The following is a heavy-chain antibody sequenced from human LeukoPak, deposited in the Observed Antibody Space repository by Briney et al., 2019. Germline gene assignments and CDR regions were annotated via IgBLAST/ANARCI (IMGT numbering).Heavy chain of an antibody. CDR2: IWYDGNNK. D-gene: IGHD5-12*01. V-gene: IGHV3-30*02. Sequence: GGSLRLSFVASGFTFSSYGMQWVRQAPGKGLEWVGIIWYDGNNKYYADSVKGRFTISRDNSKNTLYLQMNSLRAEDTAVYYCAKEGIVATINYWGQGTLVTVSS. J-gene: IGHJ4*02. CDR1: GFTFSSYG. CDR3: AKEGIVATINY.